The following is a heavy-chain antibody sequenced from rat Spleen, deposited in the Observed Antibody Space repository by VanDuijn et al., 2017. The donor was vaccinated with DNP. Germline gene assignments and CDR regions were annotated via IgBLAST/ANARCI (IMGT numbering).Heavy chain of an antibody. CDR1: GYSITSNY. V-gene: IGHV3-1*01. Sequence: EVQLQESGSGLVKPSQSLSLTCSVTGYSITSNYWGWIRKFPGNKMEYIGHISYSGSTNYNPSLKSRVSITRDTSKNHFFLHLNSVTTEDTATYYCARRPFYFDYWGQGVMVTVSS. J-gene: IGHJ2*01. CDR3: ARRPFYFDY. CDR2: ISYSGST.